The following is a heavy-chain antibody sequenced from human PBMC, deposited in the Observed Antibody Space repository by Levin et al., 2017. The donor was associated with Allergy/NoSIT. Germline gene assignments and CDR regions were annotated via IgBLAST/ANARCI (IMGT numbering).Heavy chain of an antibody. Sequence: SETLSLTCTVSGGSISSGDYYWSWIRQPPGKGLEWIGYIYYSGSTYYNPSLKSRVTISVDTSKNQFSLKLSSVTAADTAVYYCARTPTVTTIGAFDSWGQGTMVTVSS. CDR2: IYYSGST. D-gene: IGHD4-17*01. J-gene: IGHJ3*02. CDR3: ARTPTVTTIGAFDS. CDR1: GGSISSGDYY. V-gene: IGHV4-30-4*01.